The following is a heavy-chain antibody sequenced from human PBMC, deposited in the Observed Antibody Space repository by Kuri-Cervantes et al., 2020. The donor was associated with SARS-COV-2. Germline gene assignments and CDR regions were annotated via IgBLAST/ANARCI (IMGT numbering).Heavy chain of an antibody. Sequence: GESLKISCAASGFTFSSYEMNWVRQAPGKGLEWVSAISGSGGSTYYADSVKGRFTISRDNSKNTLYLQMNSLRAEDTAVYYCAKKMGYYFDYWGQGTLVTVSS. CDR1: GFTFSSYE. CDR3: AKKMGYYFDY. CDR2: ISGSGGST. D-gene: IGHD2-8*01. V-gene: IGHV3-23*01. J-gene: IGHJ4*02.